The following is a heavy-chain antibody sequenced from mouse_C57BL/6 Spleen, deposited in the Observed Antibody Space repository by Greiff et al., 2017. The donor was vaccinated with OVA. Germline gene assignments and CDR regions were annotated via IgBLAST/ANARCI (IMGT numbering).Heavy chain of an antibody. CDR1: GFTFSSYG. D-gene: IGHD3-3*01. J-gene: IGHJ2*01. CDR3: ARGLGQEDY. V-gene: IGHV5-6*02. Sequence: EVKLEESGGDLVKPGGSLKLSCAASGFTFSSYGMSWVRQTPDTRLEWVATISSGGSYTYYPDSVKGRFTISRDNAKTTLYLQMSSLKSEDTAMYYCARGLGQEDYWGQGTTLTVSS. CDR2: ISSGGSYT.